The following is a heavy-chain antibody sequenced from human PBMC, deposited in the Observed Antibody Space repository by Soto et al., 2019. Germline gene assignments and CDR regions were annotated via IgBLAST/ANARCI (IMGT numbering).Heavy chain of an antibody. CDR2: ISGSGYIT. CDR3: VRDYNRGTDLVSAVHF. CDR1: GFTFSTYG. Sequence: GGSLRLSCAVSGFTFSTYGMSWVRQAPGRGLEWVSVISGSGYITYYADSVKGRLTISRDNSKNTLYLQMNSLRAEDTAVYYCVRDYNRGTDLVSAVHFWGQGTLVTVSS. D-gene: IGHD1-7*01. V-gene: IGHV3-23*01. J-gene: IGHJ4*02.